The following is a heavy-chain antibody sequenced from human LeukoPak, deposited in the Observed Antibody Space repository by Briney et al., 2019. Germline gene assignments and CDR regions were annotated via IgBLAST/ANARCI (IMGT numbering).Heavy chain of an antibody. V-gene: IGHV3-7*03. Sequence: GGSLRLSCAASGFTFSNYWMTWVRQAPGKGLEWVANINRDGSERYYVDSVKGRFTISRDDAKSSLYLQMNSLRAEDTAVYYCARRNAMDVWGQGTTVIVYS. CDR2: INRDGSER. J-gene: IGHJ6*02. CDR1: GFTFSNYW. CDR3: ARRNAMDV.